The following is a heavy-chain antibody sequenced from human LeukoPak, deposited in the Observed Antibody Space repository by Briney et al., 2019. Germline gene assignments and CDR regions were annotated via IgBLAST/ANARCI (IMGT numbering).Heavy chain of an antibody. V-gene: IGHV3-33*01. J-gene: IGHJ6*04. CDR1: GFTFSGYG. D-gene: IGHD2-2*01. CDR2: IWYDGSNK. Sequence: PGGSLRLSCAASGFTFSGYGMHWVRQAPGKGLEWVAVIWYDGSNKYYADSVKGRFTISRDNSKNTLYLQMNSLRAEDTAVYYCARGSALGYCSSTSCYDYGMDVWGNGTTVTVSS. CDR3: ARGSALGYCSSTSCYDYGMDV.